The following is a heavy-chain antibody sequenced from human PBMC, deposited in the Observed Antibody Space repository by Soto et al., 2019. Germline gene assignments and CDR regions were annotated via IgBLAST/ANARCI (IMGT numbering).Heavy chain of an antibody. CDR2: IKVDGSEK. D-gene: IGHD5-18*01. CDR3: ARLVDTGVVTLAFDY. J-gene: IGHJ4*02. CDR1: GFTFSNYW. V-gene: IGHV3-7*03. Sequence: GGSLRLSCAASGFTFSNYWMSWVRQAAGKGLEWVANIKVDGSEKYYVDSVKGRFTISRHNSKNTLYLQMNSLEVEDTAVYFCARLVDTGVVTLAFDYWGQGALVTVSS.